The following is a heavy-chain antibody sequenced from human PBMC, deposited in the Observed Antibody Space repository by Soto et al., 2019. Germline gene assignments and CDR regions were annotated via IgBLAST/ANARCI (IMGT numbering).Heavy chain of an antibody. J-gene: IGHJ4*02. D-gene: IGHD6-6*01. CDR2: IHHSGGT. Sequence: SETLSLTCAVSGGSISSDNWWTWVRQSPGKGLEWVGEIHHSGGTNYSPSLKNRVTILVDKSKNQFSLKLSSVTAADTAMYYCASRIGARPYWGPGTLVTVS. V-gene: IGHV4-4*02. CDR1: GGSISSDNW. CDR3: ASRIGARPY.